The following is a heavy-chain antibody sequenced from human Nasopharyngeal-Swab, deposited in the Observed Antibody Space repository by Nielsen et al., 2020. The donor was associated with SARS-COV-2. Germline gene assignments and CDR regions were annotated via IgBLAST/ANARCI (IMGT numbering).Heavy chain of an antibody. J-gene: IGHJ4*02. CDR1: GYTFTSYG. D-gene: IGHD2-2*01. CDR3: ARAPVVVPAASGLAFNY. CDR2: ISAYNGNT. V-gene: IGHV1-18*01. Sequence: ASVKVSCKASGYTFTSYGISWVRQAPGQGLEWMGWISAYNGNTNYAQKLQGRVTMTTDTSTSTAYMELRSLRSDDTAVYCCARAPVVVPAASGLAFNYWGQGTLVTVSS.